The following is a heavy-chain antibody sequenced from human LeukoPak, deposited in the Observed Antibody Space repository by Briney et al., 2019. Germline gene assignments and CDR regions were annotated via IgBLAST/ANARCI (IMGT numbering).Heavy chain of an antibody. V-gene: IGHV3-53*01. J-gene: IGHJ4*02. CDR2: IYSSDNS. D-gene: IGHD3-22*01. CDR3: TSEEYDSPGGY. Sequence: GGSLRLSSAASGFIVTGNYMSWVRQAPGEGLEWVSVIYSSDNSYYADSVKGRFTISRDKSKNTLYLQMNNLRAEDTAVYYCTSEEYDSPGGYWGQGTLVTVSS. CDR1: GFIVTGNY.